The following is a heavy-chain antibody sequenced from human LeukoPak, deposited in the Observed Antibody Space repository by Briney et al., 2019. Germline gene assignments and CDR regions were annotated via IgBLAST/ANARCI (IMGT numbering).Heavy chain of an antibody. CDR2: IYYSGST. Sequence: SETLSLTCTVSGGSITSYHYGWIRQPPGKGLEWIGYIYYSGSTNYNPSLKSRVTISVDTSKNQFSLKLSSVTAADTDVYYCARGGSGNYYHYWGQGTLVTVSS. V-gene: IGHV4-59*01. CDR1: GGSITSYH. CDR3: ARGGSGNYYHY. J-gene: IGHJ4*02. D-gene: IGHD1-26*01.